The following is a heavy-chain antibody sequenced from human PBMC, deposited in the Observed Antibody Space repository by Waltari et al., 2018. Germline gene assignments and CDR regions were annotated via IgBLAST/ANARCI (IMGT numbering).Heavy chain of an antibody. Sequence: EVQLVESGGGLIQPGGSLRLPCAVSWFTVSTTYMTWVRRTPGKGMEWVSTIYTGGSTYYAESVKGRFTISRDNSKNTLYLKMNSLRAEDTAVYFCARDGNSSFHFDYWGQGTLVTVSS. V-gene: IGHV3-53*01. D-gene: IGHD1-26*01. CDR2: IYTGGST. J-gene: IGHJ4*02. CDR1: WFTVSTTY. CDR3: ARDGNSSFHFDY.